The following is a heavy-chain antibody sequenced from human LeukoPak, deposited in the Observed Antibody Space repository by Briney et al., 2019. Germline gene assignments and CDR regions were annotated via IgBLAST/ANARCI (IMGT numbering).Heavy chain of an antibody. CDR2: IYHSGST. CDR1: GYSISSGYY. V-gene: IGHV4-38-2*01. J-gene: IGHJ4*02. Sequence: SETLSPTCAVSGYSISSGYYWDWIRQPPGKGLEWIGSIYHSGSTYYNPSLKSRVTISVDTSKNQFSLKLSSVTAADTAVYYCARLDSTSWIPSDYWGQGTLVTVSS. D-gene: IGHD2-2*01. CDR3: ARLDSTSWIPSDY.